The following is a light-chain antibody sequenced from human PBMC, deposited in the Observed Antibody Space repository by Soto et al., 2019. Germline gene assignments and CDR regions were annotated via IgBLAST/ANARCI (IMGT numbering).Light chain of an antibody. V-gene: IGKV1-39*01. CDR3: QQSYSTPGS. CDR2: AAS. Sequence: DIQMTQSPSSLSASVGDRVTITCRASQSISSYLNWYQQKPGKAPKLLIYAASSLQSGFPSRFSGSGSGTDFTLTISSLQPEDFATYYCQQSYSTPGSFGGGTKVVIK. CDR1: QSISSY. J-gene: IGKJ4*01.